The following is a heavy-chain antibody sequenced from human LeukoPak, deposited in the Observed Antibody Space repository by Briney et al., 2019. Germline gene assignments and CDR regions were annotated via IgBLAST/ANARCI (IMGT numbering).Heavy chain of an antibody. D-gene: IGHD3-10*01. CDR1: GFTFTTSD. CDR2: IVVDSGNT. J-gene: IGHJ6*04. Sequence: SVKVSCKASGFTFTTSDVQWVRQARGQRLEWIGWIVVDSGNTNYAQKFQERVTITRDMSTSTAYMELSSLRSEDTAVYYCAAESRFGYGSGSYYGMDVWGKGTTVTVSS. CDR3: AAESRFGYGSGSYYGMDV. V-gene: IGHV1-58*01.